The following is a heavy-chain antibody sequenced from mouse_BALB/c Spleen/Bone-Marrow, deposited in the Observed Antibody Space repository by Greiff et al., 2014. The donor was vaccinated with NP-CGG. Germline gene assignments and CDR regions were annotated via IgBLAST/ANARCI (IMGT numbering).Heavy chain of an antibody. J-gene: IGHJ4*01. CDR3: TRQRGDYAMDY. D-gene: IGHD1-1*02. CDR1: GFTFSSYG. CDR2: ISNGGNYT. Sequence: EVMLVESGGGLVKPGGSLKLSCAASGFTFSSYGVSWVRQTPEKRLGWVATISNGGNYTYYPDSVKGRFTISRDNAKNTLYLQMSSLRSEDTAMYYCTRQRGDYAMDYWGQGTSVTVSS. V-gene: IGHV5-9-3*01.